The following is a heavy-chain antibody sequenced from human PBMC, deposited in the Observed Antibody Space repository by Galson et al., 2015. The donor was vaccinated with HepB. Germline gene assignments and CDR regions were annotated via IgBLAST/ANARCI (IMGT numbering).Heavy chain of an antibody. CDR2: ISGSGGTT. Sequence: SLRLSCAASGFTFDSSALNWVRQAPGAGLEWVSIISGSGGTTLYAESPKGRFTISRDNSKNTLYLQMNSLIAEDTATYYCAKDPSSSSGWYFDLWGRGTPVTVSA. D-gene: IGHD6-13*01. CDR1: GFTFDSSA. CDR3: AKDPSSSSGWYFDL. V-gene: IGHV3-23*01. J-gene: IGHJ2*01.